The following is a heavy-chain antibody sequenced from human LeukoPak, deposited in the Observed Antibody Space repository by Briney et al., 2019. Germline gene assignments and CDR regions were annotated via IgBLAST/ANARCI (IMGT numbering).Heavy chain of an antibody. CDR3: AREYYDSSGYYVFFDY. D-gene: IGHD3-22*01. Sequence: PSQTLSLTCTVSGGSISSGSYYWSWIRQPAGKGLEWIGRIYTSGSTNYNPSLKSRVTISVDTSKNQFSLKLSSVTAADTAVYYCAREYYDSSGYYVFFDYWGQGTLVTVSS. J-gene: IGHJ4*02. CDR1: GGSISSGSYY. V-gene: IGHV4-61*02. CDR2: IYTSGST.